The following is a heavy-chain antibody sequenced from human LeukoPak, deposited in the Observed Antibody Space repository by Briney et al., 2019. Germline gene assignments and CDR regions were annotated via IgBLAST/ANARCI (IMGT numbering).Heavy chain of an antibody. J-gene: IGHJ4*02. D-gene: IGHD2-15*01. CDR1: GFTLSSYW. CDR3: ARGYSKQIDY. V-gene: IGHV3-74*01. CDR2: INGDGSTT. Sequence: GGSLRLSCAASGFTLSSYWMHWVRQAPGKGLVWVSRINGDGSTTSYADSVKGRFTISRDNAKNTLYLQMNSLRAEDTAVYYCARGYSKQIDYWGQGTLVTVPS.